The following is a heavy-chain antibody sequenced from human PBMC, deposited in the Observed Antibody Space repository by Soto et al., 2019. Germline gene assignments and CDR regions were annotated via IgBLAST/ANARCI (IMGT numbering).Heavy chain of an antibody. Sequence: QVQLVESGGGVVQPGRSLRLSCAASGFTFSSYGMHWVRQAPVKGLEWVALISYDGSNKYYADSVKGRFTISRDNSKNTLYLQMNSLRPEDTAVYYCAKSRMPYDASCLGYWGQGTLVTVSS. CDR1: GFTFSSYG. V-gene: IGHV3-30*18. CDR3: AKSRMPYDASCLGY. CDR2: ISYDGSNK. D-gene: IGHD3-3*01. J-gene: IGHJ4*02.